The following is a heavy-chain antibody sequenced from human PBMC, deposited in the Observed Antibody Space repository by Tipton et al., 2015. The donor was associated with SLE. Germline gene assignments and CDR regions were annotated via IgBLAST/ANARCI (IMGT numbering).Heavy chain of an antibody. CDR1: GGSISSYY. CDR3: RKSSAVGGRGGDS. J-gene: IGHJ4*02. V-gene: IGHV4-59*12. D-gene: IGHD6-19*01. Sequence: TLSLTCTVSGGSISSYYWSWIRQPPGKGLEWIGYIYYSGSTNYNPSLKSRVTISVDTSKNQFSLKLSSVTAADSAVYYCRKSSAVGGRGGDSWGQGTLVTVSS. CDR2: IYYSGST.